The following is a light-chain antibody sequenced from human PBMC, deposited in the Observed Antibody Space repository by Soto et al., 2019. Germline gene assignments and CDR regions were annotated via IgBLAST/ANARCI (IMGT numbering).Light chain of an antibody. CDR3: KQYDNLPLT. V-gene: IGKV3-15*01. Sequence: ERVMTQSPATLSVSPGERATLSCRASQSVGSNLAWYQQKPGQAPRLLIFGASSRATGVPARFSGSGSGTEFTLTINSLQSEDFAVYASKQYDNLPLTFVPGTKVNSK. CDR2: GAS. J-gene: IGKJ3*01. CDR1: QSVGSN.